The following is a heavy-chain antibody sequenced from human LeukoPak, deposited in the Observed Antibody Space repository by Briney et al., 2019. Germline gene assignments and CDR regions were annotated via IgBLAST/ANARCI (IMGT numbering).Heavy chain of an antibody. J-gene: IGHJ3*02. D-gene: IGHD3-10*01. CDR2: IYYSGST. Sequence: SETLSLTSTVSAGSISSYYWSWIRQPPGKGLQWIVYIYYSGSTNYNPSLKSRVTISVDTSKIQFSLKLSSVTAADTAVYYCARGVLWFGEWGYAFDIWGQGTMVTVSS. V-gene: IGHV4-59*01. CDR1: AGSISSYY. CDR3: ARGVLWFGEWGYAFDI.